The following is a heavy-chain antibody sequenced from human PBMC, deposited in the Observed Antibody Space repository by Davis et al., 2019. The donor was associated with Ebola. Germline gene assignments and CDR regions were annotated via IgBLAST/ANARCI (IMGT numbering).Heavy chain of an antibody. V-gene: IGHV3-7*03. CDR1: GFSFSRYW. J-gene: IGHJ6*02. D-gene: IGHD2-15*01. CDR3: AKGGWLDV. CDR2: INADGSEK. Sequence: PGGSLRLSCAASGFSFSRYWMTWARQAPGKGLEWVANINADGSEKYYVDSVKGRFTISRDNAGNSLDLQMNSLRVEDTAVYFCAKGGWLDVWGQGTTVIVS.